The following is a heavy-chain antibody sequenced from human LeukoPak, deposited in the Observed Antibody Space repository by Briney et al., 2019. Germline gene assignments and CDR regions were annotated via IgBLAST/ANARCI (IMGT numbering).Heavy chain of an antibody. CDR2: IWYDGSNK. CDR1: GFTFSNYD. Sequence: GGSLRLSCAASGFTFSNYDMHWVRRAPDKGLEWVAVIWYDGSNKYYADSVKGRFTISRDNAKNSLFLQMNSLRAEDTAVYYCARDAPGDNPIDYWGQGTLVTVSS. D-gene: IGHD4-17*01. J-gene: IGHJ4*02. V-gene: IGHV3-33*01. CDR3: ARDAPGDNPIDY.